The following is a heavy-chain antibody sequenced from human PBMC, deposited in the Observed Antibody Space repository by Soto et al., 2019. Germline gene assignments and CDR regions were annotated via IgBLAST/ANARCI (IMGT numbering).Heavy chain of an antibody. D-gene: IGHD1-7*01. CDR1: GFTFSSYA. CDR3: ARRNYVGLSFDY. CDR2: ISGSGDST. J-gene: IGHJ4*02. V-gene: IGHV3-23*01. Sequence: EVQLLESGGGLVQPGGSLRLSCAASGFTFSSYAMSWVRQVPGKGLYWVSVISGSGDSTYYADSVKGRFTISRDNSKNTLYLQMNSLRAEDTAVYYCARRNYVGLSFDYWGQGTLVTVSS.